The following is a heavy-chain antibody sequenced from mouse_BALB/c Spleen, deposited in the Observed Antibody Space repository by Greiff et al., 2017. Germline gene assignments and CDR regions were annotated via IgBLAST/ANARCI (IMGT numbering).Heavy chain of an antibody. V-gene: IGHV1-39*01. CDR3: AREGYGNVFAY. CDR1: GYSFTDYI. J-gene: IGHJ3*01. CDR2: INPYYGST. D-gene: IGHD2-10*02. Sequence: VQLQQTGPELVKPGASVKISCKASGYSFTDYIMLWVKQSHGKSLEWIGNINPYYGSTSYNLKFKGKATLTVDKSSSTAYMQLNSLTSEDSAVYYCAREGYGNVFAYWGQGTLVTVSA.